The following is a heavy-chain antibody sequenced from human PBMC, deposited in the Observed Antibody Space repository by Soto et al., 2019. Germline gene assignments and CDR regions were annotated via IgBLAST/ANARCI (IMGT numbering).Heavy chain of an antibody. Sequence: GRSLRLSCAASGFIFSSHRLNWVRQAPGKGLEWVANIKRAGSEKYDVDYVQGRFTISRDNAKNSLYLQVSSLRPDDTAVYYCARESSSGWYYFDYWGQGTRVTVSS. V-gene: IGHV3-7*03. D-gene: IGHD6-19*01. CDR3: ARESSSGWYYFDY. CDR1: GFIFSSHR. CDR2: IKRAGSEK. J-gene: IGHJ4*02.